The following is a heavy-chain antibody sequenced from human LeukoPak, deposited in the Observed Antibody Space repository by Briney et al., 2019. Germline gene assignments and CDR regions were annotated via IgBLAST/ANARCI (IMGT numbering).Heavy chain of an antibody. J-gene: IGHJ3*02. CDR3: ARDLVTVTRGFDI. CDR2: ISYIGST. Sequence: SETLSLTCAVSDDSFSSHYWTWIRQPPGKGLEWIGYISYIGSTNYNPSLKSRVTISIDTSKNQFSLKLSSVTAADTAVYYCARDLVTVTRGFDIWGQGTMVSVSS. D-gene: IGHD4-17*01. CDR1: DDSFSSHY. V-gene: IGHV4-59*11.